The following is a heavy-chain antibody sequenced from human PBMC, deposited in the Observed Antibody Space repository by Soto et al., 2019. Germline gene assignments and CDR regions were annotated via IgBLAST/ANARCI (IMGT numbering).Heavy chain of an antibody. CDR2: HSWNGVTI. J-gene: IGHJ6*02. D-gene: IGHD3-22*01. V-gene: IGHV3-9*01. Sequence: EVQLVESGGDLVQPGRSLRLSCAASGLTFDDYAMHWVRQVPVQGLQWVSGHSWNGVTIGYAASVKGRFTISRDNVKKSLDLQMNGLIPDDTALYYCAASRAYDSSVYSGYHYGMDVWGLGTTVTVS. CDR3: AASRAYDSSVYSGYHYGMDV. CDR1: GLTFDDYA.